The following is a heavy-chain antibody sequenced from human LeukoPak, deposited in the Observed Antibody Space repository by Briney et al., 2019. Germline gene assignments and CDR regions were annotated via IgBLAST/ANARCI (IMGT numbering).Heavy chain of an antibody. V-gene: IGHV3-48*03. CDR2: ISSSGSTI. CDR1: GFPFIGNE. D-gene: IGHD3-22*01. Sequence: GGPLRLSCAASGFPFIGNERNWVRQPPGRGLEGVSYISSSGSTIYYADSVKGRFTISRDNAKNSLYLQMNSLRAEDTAVYYCARGGGTMIVPSWFDPWGQGTLVTVSS. J-gene: IGHJ5*02. CDR3: ARGGGTMIVPSWFDP.